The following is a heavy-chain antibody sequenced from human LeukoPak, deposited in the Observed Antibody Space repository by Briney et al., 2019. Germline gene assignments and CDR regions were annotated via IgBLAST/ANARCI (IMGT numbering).Heavy chain of an antibody. CDR1: GGSVSSSNYY. CDR2: FSYSGST. CDR3: ARTYYYGSGTRRNGFDI. Sequence: NPSETLSLTCAVSGGSVSSSNYYWGWIRQPPGRGLEWIASFSYSGSTYYNPPLKSRVTISVDTSKNQFSLKLRSVTAADTAVYYCARTYYYGSGTRRNGFDIWGQGTMVTVSS. D-gene: IGHD3-10*01. V-gene: IGHV4-39*01. J-gene: IGHJ3*02.